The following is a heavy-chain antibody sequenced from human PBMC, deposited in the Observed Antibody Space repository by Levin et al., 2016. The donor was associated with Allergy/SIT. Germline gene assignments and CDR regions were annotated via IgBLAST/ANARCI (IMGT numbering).Heavy chain of an antibody. CDR2: INWNGGST. Sequence: GGSLRLSCAASGFIFDDYGMMWVRQAPGKGLEWVSGINWNGGSTGYADSVKGRFTISRDNAKNSLYLQMNTLRAEDTALYYCARAVGYCSNIRCAGTGFDPWGQGTLVTVSS. V-gene: IGHV3-20*04. CDR3: ARAVGYCSNIRCAGTGFDP. J-gene: IGHJ5*02. CDR1: GFIFDDYG. D-gene: IGHD2-2*01.